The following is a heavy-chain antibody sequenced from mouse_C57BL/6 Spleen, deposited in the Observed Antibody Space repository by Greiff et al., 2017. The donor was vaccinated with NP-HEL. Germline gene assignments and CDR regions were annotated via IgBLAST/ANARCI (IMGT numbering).Heavy chain of an antibody. Sequence: QVQLQQPGAELVRPGSSVKLSCKASGYTFTSYWMDWVKQRPGQGLEWIGNIYPSDSETHYNQKFKDKATLTVDKSSSTAYMQLSSLTSEDSAVYYCARRYYEAMDYWGQGTSVTVSS. CDR1: GYTFTSYW. CDR2: IYPSDSET. CDR3: ARRYYEAMDY. V-gene: IGHV1-61*01. D-gene: IGHD1-1*01. J-gene: IGHJ4*01.